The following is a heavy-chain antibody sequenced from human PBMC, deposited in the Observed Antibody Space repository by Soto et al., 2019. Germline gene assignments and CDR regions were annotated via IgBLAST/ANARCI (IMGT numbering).Heavy chain of an antibody. CDR2: IGTAGDT. V-gene: IGHV3-13*01. CDR1: GFTFSSYD. J-gene: IGHJ4*02. CDR3: AKDVISGDGFWLMDH. D-gene: IGHD2-21*02. Sequence: PGGSLRLSCAASGFTFSSYDMHWVRQATGKGLEWVSAIGTAGDTYYPGSVKGRFTISRENAKNSLYLQMNSLRAEDTAVYYCAKDVISGDGFWLMDHWGQGTLVTVSS.